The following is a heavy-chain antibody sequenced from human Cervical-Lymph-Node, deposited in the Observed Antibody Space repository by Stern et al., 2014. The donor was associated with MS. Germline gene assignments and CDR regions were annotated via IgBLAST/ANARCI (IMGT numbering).Heavy chain of an antibody. CDR3: SRGPMFGVDNYYYGMDV. Sequence: VQLVQSGGGLVQPGRSLRLSCTASGFSFGDYGMNWFRQAPGKGLEWAGFIRSKAYGGTTEYAASVKGRFTISRDDSKSVAYLEMNSLKSEDTAVYFCSRGPMFGVDNYYYGMDVWGQGTTVTVSS. J-gene: IGHJ6*02. CDR2: IRSKAYGGTT. CDR1: GFSFGDYG. V-gene: IGHV3-49*03. D-gene: IGHD3-3*01.